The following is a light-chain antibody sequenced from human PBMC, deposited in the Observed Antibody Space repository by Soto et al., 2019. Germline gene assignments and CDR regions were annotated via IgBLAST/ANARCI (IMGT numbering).Light chain of an antibody. CDR3: ATWDDSLKGV. CDR2: TNN. V-gene: IGLV1-44*01. CDR1: TSNIGSHS. J-gene: IGLJ1*01. Sequence: QSVLAQPPSASGTPVQRVTISCSGSTSNIGSHSVNWYQHVPGTAPKLLITTNNQRPSGVPDRFSGFKSGSSASLVISDLQSDDEADYYCATWDDSLKGVFGTGTKVTVL.